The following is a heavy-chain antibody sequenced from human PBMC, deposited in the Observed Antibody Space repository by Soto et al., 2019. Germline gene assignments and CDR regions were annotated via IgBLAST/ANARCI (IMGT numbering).Heavy chain of an antibody. CDR1: GFSFNSHW. D-gene: IGHD2-15*01. Sequence: EVQLVESGGGLVQPWGSLSVSCAASGFSFNSHWIHWVRQAPGNGLVWVSRINSEETITTYADSVKGRFTISRDYARNRVHLQMDSLRGDDTAVYYCLLGGPEDHRFDYWGPGTLVTVSS. CDR3: LLGGPEDHRFDY. J-gene: IGHJ4*02. CDR2: INSEETIT. V-gene: IGHV3-74*01.